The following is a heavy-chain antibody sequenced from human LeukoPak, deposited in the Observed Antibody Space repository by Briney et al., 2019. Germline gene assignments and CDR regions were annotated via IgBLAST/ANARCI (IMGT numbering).Heavy chain of an antibody. CDR2: ISSSSSYI. J-gene: IGHJ4*02. V-gene: IGHV3-21*01. Sequence: GGSLRLSCAASGFTFSSYSMNWIRQAPGKGLEWVSSISSSSSYIYYADSVKGRFTISRDNAKNSLYLQMNSLRAEDTAVYYCAREPPQSIAVAGIDFDYWGQGTLVTVSS. D-gene: IGHD6-19*01. CDR1: GFTFSSYS. CDR3: AREPPQSIAVAGIDFDY.